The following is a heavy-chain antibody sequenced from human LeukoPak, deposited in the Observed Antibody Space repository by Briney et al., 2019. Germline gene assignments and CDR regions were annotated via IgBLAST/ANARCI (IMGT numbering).Heavy chain of an antibody. CDR2: ISGSGGST. CDR3: AKPGRGGLYGGGFQH. J-gene: IGHJ1*01. D-gene: IGHD2-8*01. Sequence: GGSLRLSCAASGFTFSSYAMSSVRQAPGKGLEWVSAISGSGGSTFYAESVKGRFTISRDNSKNTLYLQMNSLRAEDTALYYCAKPGRGGLYGGGFQHWGQGTLVTVSS. V-gene: IGHV3-23*01. CDR1: GFTFSSYA.